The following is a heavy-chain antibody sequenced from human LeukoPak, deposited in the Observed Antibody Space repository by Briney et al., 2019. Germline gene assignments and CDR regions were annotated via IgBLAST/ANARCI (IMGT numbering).Heavy chain of an antibody. D-gene: IGHD5-18*01. J-gene: IGHJ3*02. CDR1: GFTFTTYS. CDR3: ARADTAGAFDI. V-gene: IGHV3-66*01. Sequence: GGSLRLSCAASGFTFTTYSMNWVRQAPGKGLEWVSVIYSGGSTYYADSVKGRFTISRDNSRNTLYLQMNSLRAEDTAVYYCARADTAGAFDIWGQGTMVTVSS. CDR2: IYSGGST.